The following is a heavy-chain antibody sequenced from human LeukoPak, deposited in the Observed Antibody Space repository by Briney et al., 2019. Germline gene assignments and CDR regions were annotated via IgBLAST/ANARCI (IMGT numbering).Heavy chain of an antibody. CDR3: ARVRYSYGFGDFDY. CDR1: GFSFSNSG. D-gene: IGHD5-18*01. V-gene: IGHV3-30*19. CDR2: ISYDGSNK. Sequence: GGSLRLSCAASGFSFSNSGMHWVRQAPGKGLEWVAVISYDGSNKYYADSVKGRFTISRDNSKNTLYLQMNSLKAEDTAVYYCARVRYSYGFGDFDYWGQGTLVTVSS. J-gene: IGHJ4*02.